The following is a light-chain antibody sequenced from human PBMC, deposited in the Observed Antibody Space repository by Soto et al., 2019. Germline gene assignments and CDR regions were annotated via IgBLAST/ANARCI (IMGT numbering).Light chain of an antibody. CDR2: GAS. J-gene: IGKJ1*01. CDR1: QSIISEY. V-gene: IGKV3-20*01. CDR3: QQYGYTPRT. Sequence: EIVLTQSPGTLCLSPGERATLSGMASQSIISEYLGWYQQKPGRAPRLLIYGASTRATGTPDRFSGSGSGTDFTLTISRLEPEDFAVYYCQQYGYTPRTFGQGTKVDI.